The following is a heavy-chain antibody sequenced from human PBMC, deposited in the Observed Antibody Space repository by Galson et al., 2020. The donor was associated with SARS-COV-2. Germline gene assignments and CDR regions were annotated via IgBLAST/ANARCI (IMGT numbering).Heavy chain of an antibody. CDR2: IKANVHGGTT. J-gene: IGHJ3*01. Sequence: GESLKISCAASGFNFRNAWMSWVRQAPGKGLEWVGRIKANVHGGTTDYAAPVRGRFAISRDDSQNTMYLQLNSLKTEDTGVYYCTAIVGDVDTFDFWGQGTMLTVSS. D-gene: IGHD1-26*01. CDR1: GFNFRNAW. V-gene: IGHV3-15*01. CDR3: TAIVGDVDTFDF.